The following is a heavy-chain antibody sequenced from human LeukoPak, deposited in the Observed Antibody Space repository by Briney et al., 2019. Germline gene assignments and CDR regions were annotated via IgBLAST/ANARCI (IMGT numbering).Heavy chain of an antibody. D-gene: IGHD7-27*01. CDR1: GFTVSNNY. J-gene: IGHJ4*02. Sequence: SGGSLRLSCAASGFTVSNNYMTWVRQAPGKGLEWVSIIYSGGRTFYADSVKGRFTISRDNSKNTLYLQMNSLRAEDTAVYYCARETGTYLGYWGQGTLVTVSS. CDR2: IYSGGRT. CDR3: ARETGTYLGY. V-gene: IGHV3-53*01.